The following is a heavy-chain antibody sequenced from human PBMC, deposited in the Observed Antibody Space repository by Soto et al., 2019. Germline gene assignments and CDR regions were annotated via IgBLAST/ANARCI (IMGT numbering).Heavy chain of an antibody. D-gene: IGHD3-10*01. J-gene: IGHJ4*02. CDR3: AKDLDGSGSATTDY. CDR2: ISGSGGST. Sequence: PGGSLRLSCAASGFTFSSYAMSWVRQAPGKGLEWVSAISGSGGSTYYADSVKGRFTISRDNSKNTLYLQMNSLRAEDTAVYYCAKDLDGSGSATTDYCGPGTLVTVSS. CDR1: GFTFSSYA. V-gene: IGHV3-23*01.